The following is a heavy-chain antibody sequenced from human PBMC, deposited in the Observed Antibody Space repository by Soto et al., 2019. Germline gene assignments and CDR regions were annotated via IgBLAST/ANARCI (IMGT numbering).Heavy chain of an antibody. D-gene: IGHD5-12*01. J-gene: IGHJ4*02. V-gene: IGHV3-7*05. Sequence: EAQLVESGGGLVQPGGSLRLSCAASGFIFNSYWMSWVRQAPGKGLEWVANMNQYGTEEYYVDSVKGRFTISRDNAKNSLYLQMNSLRAEDTAVYDCARDPNSGYNWGGDFWGQGTLVTVSS. CDR2: MNQYGTEE. CDR3: ARDPNSGYNWGGDF. CDR1: GFIFNSYW.